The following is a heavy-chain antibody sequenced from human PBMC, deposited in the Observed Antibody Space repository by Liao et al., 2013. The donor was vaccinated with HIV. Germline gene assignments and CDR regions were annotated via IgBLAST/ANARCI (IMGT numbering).Heavy chain of an antibody. Sequence: QLQLQESGSGLVKPSQTLSLTCAVSGGSISGGGFSWSWLRQPPGKGLEWIGYISHSGSTYYNPSLKSRVTMSVDTSKNQFSLKLSSVTAADTAVYYCARTDQYYDFWNGYENWFDPWGQGTLVTVSS. CDR1: GGSISGGGFS. CDR3: ARTDQYYDFWNGYENWFDP. CDR2: ISHSGST. J-gene: IGHJ5*02. D-gene: IGHD3-3*01. V-gene: IGHV4-30-2*01.